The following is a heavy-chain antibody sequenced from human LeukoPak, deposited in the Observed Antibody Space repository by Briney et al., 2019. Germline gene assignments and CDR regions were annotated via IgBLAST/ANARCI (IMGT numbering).Heavy chain of an antibody. D-gene: IGHD5-18*01. V-gene: IGHV4-39*01. J-gene: IGHJ4*02. CDR2: IYYSGST. CDR1: GGSISSSSYY. Sequence: SETLSLTCTVSGGSISSSSYYWGWIRQPPGKGLEWIGSIYYSGSTYYNPSLKSRVTISVDTSKNQFSLKLSSVTAADTAVHYCARHPPSRGYSYGYPPNYFDYWGQGTLVTVSS. CDR3: ARHPPSRGYSYGYPPNYFDY.